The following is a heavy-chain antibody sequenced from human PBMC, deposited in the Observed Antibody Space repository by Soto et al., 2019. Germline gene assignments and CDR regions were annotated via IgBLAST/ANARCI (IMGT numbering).Heavy chain of an antibody. J-gene: IGHJ4*02. D-gene: IGHD3-22*01. CDR2: ISSDGSDK. CDR3: AKEPYDTTGFYYSFHH. CDR1: GFTFSSFG. V-gene: IGHV3-30*18. Sequence: GGSLRLSCAASGFTFSSFGMHWVRQAPGKGLEWVAAISSDGSDKKYAESVQGRFTISRNNYMATLYLQMNSLRSDDTAVYYCAKEPYDTTGFYYSFHHWGQGTQVTVS.